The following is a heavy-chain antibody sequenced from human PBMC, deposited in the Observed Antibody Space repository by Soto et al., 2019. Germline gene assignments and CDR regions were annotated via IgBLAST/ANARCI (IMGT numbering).Heavy chain of an antibody. Sequence: EVPLVESGGGLVQPGGSLKLSCAASGFTFSGSAMHWVRQASGKGLEWVGRIRSKANSYATAYAASVKGRFTISRDDSKNTAYLQMNSLKTEDTAVYYCTRHTGLQLWTPAYFDYWGQGTLVTVSS. CDR3: TRHTGLQLWTPAYFDY. D-gene: IGHD5-18*01. CDR2: IRSKANSYAT. J-gene: IGHJ4*02. CDR1: GFTFSGSA. V-gene: IGHV3-73*01.